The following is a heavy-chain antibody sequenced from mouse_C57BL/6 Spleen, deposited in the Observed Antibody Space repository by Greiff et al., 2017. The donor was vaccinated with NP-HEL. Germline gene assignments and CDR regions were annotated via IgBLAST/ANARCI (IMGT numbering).Heavy chain of an antibody. J-gene: IGHJ2*01. CDR2: INPSNGGT. CDR3: ARLGYDGRYYFDY. Sequence: QVQLQQSGTELVKPGASVKLSCKASGYTFTSYWMHWVKQRPGQGLEWIGNINPSNGGTNYNEKFKSKATLTVDKYSSTAYMQLSSLTSEYSAVYYCARLGYDGRYYFDYWGQGTTLTVSS. CDR1: GYTFTSYW. D-gene: IGHD2-2*01. V-gene: IGHV1-53*01.